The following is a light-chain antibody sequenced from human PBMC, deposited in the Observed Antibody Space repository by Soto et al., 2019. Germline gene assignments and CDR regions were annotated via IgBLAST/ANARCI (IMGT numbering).Light chain of an antibody. CDR3: GTWDTSLSVGV. V-gene: IGLV1-51*01. CDR1: SSNIGNYQ. J-gene: IGLJ2*01. CDR2: DTN. Sequence: SVLTQPPSLSAAPGEKVTISGSGSSSNIGNYQVCWYQQFPGTAPRLLIYDTNKRRSGIPDRFSGSKSGTSATLSITGLQTGDEADYYCGTWDTSLSVGVFGGGTKVTVL.